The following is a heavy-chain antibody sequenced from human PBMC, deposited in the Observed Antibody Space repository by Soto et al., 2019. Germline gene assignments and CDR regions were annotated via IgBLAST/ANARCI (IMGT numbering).Heavy chain of an antibody. CDR3: AKDIIKHWNYGDRLDP. CDR2: ISGSGGST. J-gene: IGHJ5*02. V-gene: IGHV3-23*01. Sequence: PGGSLRLSCAASGFTFSSYAMSWVRQAPGKGLEWVSAISGSGGSTYYADSVKGRFTISRDNSKNTLYLQMNSLRAEDTAVYYCAKDIIKHWNYGDRLDPWGQGTLVTVYS. D-gene: IGHD1-7*01. CDR1: GFTFSSYA.